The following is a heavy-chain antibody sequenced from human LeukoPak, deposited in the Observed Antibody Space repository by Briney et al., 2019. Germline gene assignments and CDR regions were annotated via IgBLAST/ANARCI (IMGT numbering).Heavy chain of an antibody. CDR3: ARVGDIHYFDY. CDR2: ISRNGDNT. CDR1: DFTFSDHW. Sequence: GGSLRLSCVSSDFTFSDHWMIWVRQAPGKGLEYVSAISRNGDNTYYANSVTGRFTISRDNSKNTLWLQMGSLRADDMAMYYCARVGDIHYFDYWGQGTLVTVSS. D-gene: IGHD3-10*01. V-gene: IGHV3-64*01. J-gene: IGHJ4*02.